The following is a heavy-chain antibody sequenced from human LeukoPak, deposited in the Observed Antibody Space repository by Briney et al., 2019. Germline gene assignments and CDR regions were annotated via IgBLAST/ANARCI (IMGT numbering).Heavy chain of an antibody. CDR3: ARDPSGVVPAAMDSYYYYGMDV. Sequence: SDTLSLTCTVSGGSISSYYWSWIRQPTGRGQEWLGRIYSSGSSTSNPSLKSRVTMSVDTAKNQYSLKRSSVTAADTAVDYSARDPSGVVPAAMDSYYYYGMDVWGQGTTVTVSS. V-gene: IGHV4-4*07. CDR1: GGSISSYY. D-gene: IGHD2-2*01. J-gene: IGHJ6*02. CDR2: IYSSGSS.